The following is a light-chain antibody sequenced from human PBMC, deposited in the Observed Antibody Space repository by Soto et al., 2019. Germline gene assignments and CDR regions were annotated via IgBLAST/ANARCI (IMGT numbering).Light chain of an antibody. Sequence: QSALTQPASVSGAPGQSITISCTGTSSDVGGYNYVSWYQQHPGKAPKLMIYDVSNRPSGVSNRFSGSKSGNTASLTISGLQAEDEADYYCISYTSSSTPGVFGTGTKVTVL. CDR3: ISYTSSSTPGV. J-gene: IGLJ1*01. V-gene: IGLV2-14*01. CDR1: SSDVGGYNY. CDR2: DVS.